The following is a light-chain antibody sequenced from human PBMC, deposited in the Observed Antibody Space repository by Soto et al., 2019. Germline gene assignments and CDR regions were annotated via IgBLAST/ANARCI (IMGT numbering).Light chain of an antibody. V-gene: IGKV1-6*01. CDR2: EAS. Sequence: AIQVTQSPSSLSASVGDRVTISCRASQGIGNDLGWYQQKPGKAPKLLIYEASTLQTGVASRFSGSGSGTDFTLTISSLQPEDFATYYCLQDHVYPWTFGQGTKVEVK. CDR3: LQDHVYPWT. CDR1: QGIGND. J-gene: IGKJ1*01.